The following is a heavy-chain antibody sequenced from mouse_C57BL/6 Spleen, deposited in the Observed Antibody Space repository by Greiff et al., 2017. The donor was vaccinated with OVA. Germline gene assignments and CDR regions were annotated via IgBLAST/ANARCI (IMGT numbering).Heavy chain of an antibody. V-gene: IGHV1-26*01. J-gene: IGHJ2*01. CDR3: LSDPSYDSDY. D-gene: IGHD2-4*01. CDR2: INPNNGGT. CDR1: GYTFTDYY. Sequence: EVQLQQSGPELVKPGASVKISCKASGYTFTDYYMNWVKQSPGQSLEWIGDINPNNGGTSYNQKFKGKATLTVDKSSSTAYMELRSLTSEDSAVYYCLSDPSYDSDYWGQGTTLTVSS.